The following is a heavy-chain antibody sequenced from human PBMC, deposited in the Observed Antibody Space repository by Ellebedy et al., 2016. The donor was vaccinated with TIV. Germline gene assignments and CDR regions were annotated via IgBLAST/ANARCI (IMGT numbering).Heavy chain of an antibody. J-gene: IGHJ5*02. Sequence: GGSLRLXCVGFGFTFSDSVMHWVRQDPGKGLDWVAGISVDGRAVHYPDSVKGRFTISRDNAQNTVYLQMNSLRAEDTAVYYCARARLDWNWFDPWGQGTLVTVSS. CDR1: GFTFSDSV. CDR3: ARARLDWNWFDP. V-gene: IGHV3-33*05. CDR2: ISVDGRAV. D-gene: IGHD3-9*01.